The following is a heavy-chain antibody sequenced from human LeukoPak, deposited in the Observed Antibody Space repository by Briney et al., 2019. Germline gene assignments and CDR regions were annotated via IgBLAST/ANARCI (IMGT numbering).Heavy chain of an antibody. CDR2: ISSSGSTI. V-gene: IGHV3-48*03. Sequence: GGSLRLSCAASGFTLSSYEMNGVRQAPGKGLEWVSYISSSGSTIHYTDSVKSRFTISRDNAKNSLYLQMNSLRAEDTAVYYCARLYSGWQNHLGYWGQGTLVTVSS. J-gene: IGHJ4*02. D-gene: IGHD6-6*01. CDR1: GFTLSSYE. CDR3: ARLYSGWQNHLGY.